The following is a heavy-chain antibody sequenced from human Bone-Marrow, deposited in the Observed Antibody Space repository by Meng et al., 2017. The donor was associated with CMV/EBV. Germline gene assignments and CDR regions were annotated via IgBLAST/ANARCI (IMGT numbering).Heavy chain of an antibody. Sequence: FTCSSYAMHGVSQAPGKGREWVAVISYDGSNKYDADSVKGRFTISRDNSKNTLYLQMNSLRAEDTAVYYCARDGLWATIIGSDAFDIWGQGTMVTVSS. CDR2: ISYDGSNK. J-gene: IGHJ3*02. CDR3: ARDGLWATIIGSDAFDI. D-gene: IGHD2-21*01. CDR1: FTCSSYA. V-gene: IGHV3-30*04.